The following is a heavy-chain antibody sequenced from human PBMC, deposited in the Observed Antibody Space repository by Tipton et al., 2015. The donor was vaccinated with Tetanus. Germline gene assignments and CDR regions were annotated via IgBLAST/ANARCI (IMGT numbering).Heavy chain of an antibody. CDR2: IYYSGNT. CDR1: GTSISSDGHY. CDR3: ARYYDSSGYYRRRYTSSFDY. V-gene: IGHV4-31*03. J-gene: IGHJ4*02. Sequence: GLVKPSETLSLTCTVSGTSISSDGHYWSWIRQHPGKGLEWIGYIYYSGNTYYNPSLQSRVIISIDTSKNQFSLKLSSVTAADTAVYYCARYYDSSGYYRRRYTSSFDYWGQGTLVTVSS. D-gene: IGHD3-22*01.